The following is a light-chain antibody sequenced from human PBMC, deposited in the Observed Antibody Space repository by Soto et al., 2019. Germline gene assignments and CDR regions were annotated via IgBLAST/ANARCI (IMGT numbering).Light chain of an antibody. V-gene: IGLV2-11*01. CDR2: DVT. CDR3: CSYAGSYTLL. J-gene: IGLJ2*01. CDR1: SSDVGGSNY. Sequence: QSVLTQPRSVSGSPGQSVTISCTGTSSDVGGSNYVSWYQQHPGKTPKLMIYDVTKRPSGVPDRFSGSNSDNTASLTISGLQAEDEADYYCCSYAGSYTLLFGGGTKLTVL.